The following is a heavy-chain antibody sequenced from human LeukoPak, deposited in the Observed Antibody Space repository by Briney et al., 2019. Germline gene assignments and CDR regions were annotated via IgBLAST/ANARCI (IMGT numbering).Heavy chain of an antibody. CDR2: IRYDGSNK. V-gene: IGHV3-30*02. CDR1: GFTFSSYG. J-gene: IGHJ4*02. CDR3: AKDLIAAAGTRGNY. D-gene: IGHD6-13*01. Sequence: GGSLRLSCAASGFTFSSYGMHWVRQAPGKGLEWVAFIRYDGSNKYYADSVKGRFTISRDNSKNTLYLQMNSLRAEDTAVYYCAKDLIAAAGTRGNYWGQGTLVTVSS.